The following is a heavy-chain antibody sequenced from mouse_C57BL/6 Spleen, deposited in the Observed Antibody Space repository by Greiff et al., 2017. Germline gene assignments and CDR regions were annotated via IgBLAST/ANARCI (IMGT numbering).Heavy chain of an antibody. CDR3: ASHWEVAWFAY. CDR2: IWSGGST. J-gene: IGHJ3*01. CDR1: GFSLTSYG. V-gene: IGHV2-2*01. D-gene: IGHD4-1*01. Sequence: QVQLKESGPGLVQPSQSLSITCTVSGFSLTSYGVHWVRQSPGKGLEWLGVIWSGGSTDYNAAFISRLSISKDNSKSQVFFKMNSLQADDTAIYYCASHWEVAWFAYWGQGTLVTVSA.